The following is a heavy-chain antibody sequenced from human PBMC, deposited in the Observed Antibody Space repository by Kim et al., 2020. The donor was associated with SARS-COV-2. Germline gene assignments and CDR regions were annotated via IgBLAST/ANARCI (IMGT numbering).Heavy chain of an antibody. CDR1: GFSLNTAGVG. CDR3: AHSAVFLFLGITFGLVKYNWFDP. D-gene: IGHD3-3*01. CDR2: IYWDDDK. J-gene: IGHJ5*02. Sequence: SGPTLVNPTQTLTLTCTFSGFSLNTAGVGVGWIRQPPGKALEWLALIYWDDDKRYSPSLKNRLTISKDTSKNQVVLTMTNMDPVDTGTYYCAHSAVFLFLGITFGLVKYNWFDPWGQGTLVTVSS. V-gene: IGHV2-5*02.